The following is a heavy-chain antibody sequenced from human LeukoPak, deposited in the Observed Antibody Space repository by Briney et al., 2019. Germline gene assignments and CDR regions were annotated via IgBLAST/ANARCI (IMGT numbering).Heavy chain of an antibody. CDR2: ISGSGGST. CDR1: GFTFSSYA. CDR3: AKDTYGDYPYDY. V-gene: IGHV3-23*01. J-gene: IGHJ4*02. Sequence: GGSLRLSCAASGFTFSSYAMSWVRQAPGKGLEWVSAISGSGGSTYYADSVKGRFTISRGNSKNMLYLQMNSLRAEDTAVYYCAKDTYGDYPYDYWGQGTLVTVSS. D-gene: IGHD4-17*01.